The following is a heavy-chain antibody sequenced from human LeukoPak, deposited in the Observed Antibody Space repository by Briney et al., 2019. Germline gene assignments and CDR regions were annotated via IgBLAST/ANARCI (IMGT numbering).Heavy chain of an antibody. D-gene: IGHD3-10*01. CDR2: ISGYNGTT. V-gene: IGHV1-18*04. CDR1: GYTFTTYG. J-gene: IGHJ3*02. Sequence: GASVKVSCKASGYTFTTYGISWVRQAPGQGLEWMGWISGYNGTTYYAQNLQGRVTMTTDTPTTTVYMELRSLRSDDTAVYYCARDLYYGSGSYYKDTFDIWGQGTMVTVSS. CDR3: ARDLYYGSGSYYKDTFDI.